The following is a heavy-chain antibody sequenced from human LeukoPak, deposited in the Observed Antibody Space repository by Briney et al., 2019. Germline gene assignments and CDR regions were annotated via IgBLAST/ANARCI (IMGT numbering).Heavy chain of an antibody. Sequence: GSLRLSCAASGFTFSSYSMNWVRQAPGKGLEWVAVISYDGSNKYYADSVKGRFTISRDDSKNTLYLQMNSLRAEDTAVYYCAKDLEQWLVHLNWFDPWGQGTLVTVSS. D-gene: IGHD6-19*01. CDR3: AKDLEQWLVHLNWFDP. CDR2: ISYDGSNK. J-gene: IGHJ5*02. V-gene: IGHV3-30*18. CDR1: GFTFSSYS.